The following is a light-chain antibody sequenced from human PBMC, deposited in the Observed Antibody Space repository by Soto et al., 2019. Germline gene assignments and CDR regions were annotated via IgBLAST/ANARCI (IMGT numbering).Light chain of an antibody. CDR1: SSDIENYNL. CDR2: EGT. V-gene: IGLV2-23*01. Sequence: QSALTQPASVSGSPGQSITISCTGPSSDIENYNLVSWYQPHPGKDPKLMISEGTKRPAGVSNRFSGSKAGNPASLTISGLQAEDEAHSYCCSYAGSSTPWVFGGGTKVTVL. CDR3: CSYAGSSTPWV. J-gene: IGLJ3*02.